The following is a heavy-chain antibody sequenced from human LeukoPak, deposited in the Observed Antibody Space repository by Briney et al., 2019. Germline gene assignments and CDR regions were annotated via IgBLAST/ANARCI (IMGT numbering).Heavy chain of an antibody. J-gene: IGHJ4*02. D-gene: IGHD1-26*01. V-gene: IGHV3-30*04. CDR3: ARDQDGGSYLFDY. CDR1: GFTFSSYA. CDR2: ISYDGSNK. Sequence: GRSLRLSCAASGFTFSSYAMHWVRQAPGKGLEWVAVISYDGSNKYYADSVKGRFTISRDNSKNTLYLQMNSLRAEDTAVYYCARDQDGGSYLFDYWGQGTLVTVSS.